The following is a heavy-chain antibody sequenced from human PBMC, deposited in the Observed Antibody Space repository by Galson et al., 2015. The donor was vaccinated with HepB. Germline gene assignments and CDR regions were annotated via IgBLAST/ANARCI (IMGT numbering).Heavy chain of an antibody. Sequence: SLRLSCAGSGFTFSNSGMHWVHQAPGKGLEWVAVVWSDGYKKYYADSVQGRFTISRDNSKNTLFLQMDSLRAEDTAVYYCAKDAYRSSYYFDFWGQGTVVPVSS. CDR3: AKDAYRSSYYFDF. V-gene: IGHV3-33*06. D-gene: IGHD3-16*01. CDR1: GFTFSNSG. J-gene: IGHJ4*02. CDR2: VWSDGYKK.